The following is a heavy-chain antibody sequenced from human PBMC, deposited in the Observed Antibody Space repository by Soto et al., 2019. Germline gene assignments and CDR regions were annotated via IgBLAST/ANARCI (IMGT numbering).Heavy chain of an antibody. Sequence: GESLKISCKGSGYSFTSYWIGWVRQMPGKGLGWMGIIYPGDSDTRYSPSFQGQVTISADKSISTAYLQWSSLKASDTAMYYCARCSGSYYYYYYGMDVWGQGTTVTVSS. D-gene: IGHD3-10*02. CDR1: GYSFTSYW. CDR2: IYPGDSDT. J-gene: IGHJ6*02. V-gene: IGHV5-51*01. CDR3: ARCSGSYYYYYYGMDV.